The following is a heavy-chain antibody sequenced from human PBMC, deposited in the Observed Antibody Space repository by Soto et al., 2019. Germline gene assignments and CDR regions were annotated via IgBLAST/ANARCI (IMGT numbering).Heavy chain of an antibody. D-gene: IGHD3-10*01. CDR2: IKQDGSEK. Sequence: GGSLRLSCAASGFTFSSYWMSWVRQAPGKGLEWVANIKQDGSEKYYVDSVKGRFTISRDNAKNSLYLQMNSLRAEDTTVYYCETVVRGVPYGMDVWGQGTTVTVSS. J-gene: IGHJ6*02. V-gene: IGHV3-7*01. CDR1: GFTFSSYW. CDR3: ETVVRGVPYGMDV.